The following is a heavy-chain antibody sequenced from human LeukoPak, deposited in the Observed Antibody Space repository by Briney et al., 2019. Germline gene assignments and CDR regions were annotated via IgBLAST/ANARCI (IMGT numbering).Heavy chain of an antibody. D-gene: IGHD3-10*01. V-gene: IGHV3-20*04. CDR1: GFTFDDYG. CDR3: ATDYYGSRVRYYYYMDV. J-gene: IGHJ6*03. CDR2: INWNGGST. Sequence: GSLRLSCAASGFTFDDYGMSWVRQAPGKGLEWFSGINWNGGSTGYADSVKGRFTISRDNAKNSLYLQMNSLRAEDTALYYCATDYYGSRVRYYYYMDVWGKGTTVTVSS.